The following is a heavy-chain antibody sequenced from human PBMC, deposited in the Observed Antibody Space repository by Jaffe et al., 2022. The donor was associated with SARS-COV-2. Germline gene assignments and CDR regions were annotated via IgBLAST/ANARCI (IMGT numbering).Heavy chain of an antibody. Sequence: QVQLVQSGAEVKKPGASVKVSCKTSGYTFTDYAMHWVRQAPGQRLEWMGWINAGNGNTKYSQKFQGRVTITRDTSASTAYMELSRLRSEDTAVYYCGRGGYSSGWYWFDPWGQGTLVTVSS. CDR3: GRGGYSSGWYWFDP. V-gene: IGHV1-3*01. D-gene: IGHD6-19*01. CDR1: GYTFTDYA. J-gene: IGHJ5*02. CDR2: INAGNGNT.